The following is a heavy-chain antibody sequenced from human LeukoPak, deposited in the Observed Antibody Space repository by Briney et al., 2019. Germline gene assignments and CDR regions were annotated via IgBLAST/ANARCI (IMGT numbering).Heavy chain of an antibody. CDR3: ARGHGSSSSEGPADY. CDR1: GGSISSGGYS. V-gene: IGHV4-30-2*01. Sequence: SQTLSLTCAVSGGSISSGGYSWSWIRQPPGKGLEWIGYIYHSGSTYYNPSLKSRVTISVDRSKNQFSLKLSSVTAVDTAVYYCARGHGSSSSEGPADYWGQGTLVTVSS. J-gene: IGHJ4*02. D-gene: IGHD6-6*01. CDR2: IYHSGST.